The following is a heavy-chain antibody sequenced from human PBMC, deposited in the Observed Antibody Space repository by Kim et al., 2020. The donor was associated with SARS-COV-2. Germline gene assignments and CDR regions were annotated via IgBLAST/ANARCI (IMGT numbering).Heavy chain of an antibody. CDR1: GFTFSSYG. Sequence: GGSLRLSCAASGFTFSSYGMHWVRQAPGKGLEWVAVISYDGSNKYYADSVKGRFTISRDNSKNTLYLQMNSLRAEDTAVYYCARAGDSSSWYVYFDLWGRGTLVTVSS. CDR2: ISYDGSNK. V-gene: IGHV3-33*05. CDR3: ARAGDSSSWYVYFDL. D-gene: IGHD6-13*01. J-gene: IGHJ2*01.